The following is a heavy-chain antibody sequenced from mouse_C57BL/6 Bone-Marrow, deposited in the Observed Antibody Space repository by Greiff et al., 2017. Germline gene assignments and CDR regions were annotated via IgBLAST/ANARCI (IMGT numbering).Heavy chain of an antibody. D-gene: IGHD2-1*01. CDR2: IYPRSGNT. J-gene: IGHJ1*03. Sequence: QVQLKESGAELARPGASVKLSCKASGYTFTSYGISWVKQRTGQGLEWIGEIYPRSGNTYYNEKFKGKATLTADKSSSTAYMELRSLTSEDSAVYFCARLYYGNYGDVWGTGTTVTVSS. CDR3: ARLYYGNYGDV. CDR1: GYTFTSYG. V-gene: IGHV1-81*01.